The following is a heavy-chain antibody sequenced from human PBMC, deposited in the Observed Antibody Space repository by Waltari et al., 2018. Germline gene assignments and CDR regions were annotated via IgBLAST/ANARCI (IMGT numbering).Heavy chain of an antibody. CDR1: GFIFSTYW. Sequence: EVQLVESGGGLVQPGGSLRLSCVASGFIFSTYWMDWVRQAPGKGLVWVYRSNSDGGSTTYADSVKGRFTSSRDNAKNTLYLHMSSLRAEDTAVYYCVRENIAAAGLESWGQGTLVTVSS. J-gene: IGHJ4*02. V-gene: IGHV3-74*01. D-gene: IGHD6-13*01. CDR2: SNSDGGST. CDR3: VRENIAAAGLES.